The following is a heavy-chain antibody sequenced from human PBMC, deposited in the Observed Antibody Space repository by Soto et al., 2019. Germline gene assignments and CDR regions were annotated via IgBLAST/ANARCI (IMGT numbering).Heavy chain of an antibody. V-gene: IGHV3-30*18. J-gene: IGHJ4*02. CDR2: ISYDGTNK. CDR1: GFTFSSYG. CDR3: AKTRGYSGYDYVY. D-gene: IGHD5-12*01. Sequence: QVQLVESGGGVVQPGKSLRLSCAASGFTFSSYGMHWVRQAPGKGLEWVAVISYDGTNKYYADSVKGRLTISRDNSKNTLYLQMNSLRAEDTAVYYCAKTRGYSGYDYVYWGQGTLVTVSS.